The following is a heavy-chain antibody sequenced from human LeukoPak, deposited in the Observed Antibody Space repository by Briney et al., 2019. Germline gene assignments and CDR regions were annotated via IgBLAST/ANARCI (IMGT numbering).Heavy chain of an antibody. CDR2: IHTSGST. CDR3: ARRDISTGWSFDY. CDR1: GGSISNYH. Sequence: PSETLSLTCTVSGGSISNYHWSWIRQPAGPGLEWIGQIHTSGSTNYNPPLKSRVTMSIDTPENQVSLTIRSVTAADTAIYYCARRDISTGWSFDYWGQGTLVTVSS. J-gene: IGHJ4*02. D-gene: IGHD6-19*01. V-gene: IGHV4-4*07.